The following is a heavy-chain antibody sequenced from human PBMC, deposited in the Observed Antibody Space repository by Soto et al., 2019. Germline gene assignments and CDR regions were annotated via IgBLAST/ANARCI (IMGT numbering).Heavy chain of an antibody. Sequence: PSETLSLTCTGSGGSLSSSSYYWGWIRQPPGKGLEWIGSIYYSGSTYYNPSLKSRVTISVDTSKNQFSLKLSSVTAADTAVYYCARHAPAISISDHWGQGTLVTVSS. V-gene: IGHV4-39*01. CDR2: IYYSGST. CDR1: GGSLSSSSYY. J-gene: IGHJ4*02. CDR3: ARHAPAISISDH. D-gene: IGHD3-3*01.